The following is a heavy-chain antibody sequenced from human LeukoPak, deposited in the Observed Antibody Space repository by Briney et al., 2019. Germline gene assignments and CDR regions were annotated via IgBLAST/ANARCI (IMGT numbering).Heavy chain of an antibody. Sequence: PSETLSLTCTVSGGSISSYYWSWIRQPPGKGLEWIGYIYYSGSTNYNPSLKSRVTISVDTSKNQFSLKLSSVAAADTAVYYCARHIAAAGTNWGQGTLVTVSS. CDR1: GGSISSYY. CDR2: IYYSGST. V-gene: IGHV4-59*08. D-gene: IGHD6-13*01. CDR3: ARHIAAAGTN. J-gene: IGHJ4*02.